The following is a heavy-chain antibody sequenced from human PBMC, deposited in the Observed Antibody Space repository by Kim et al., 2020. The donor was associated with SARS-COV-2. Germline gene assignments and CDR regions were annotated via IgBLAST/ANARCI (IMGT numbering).Heavy chain of an antibody. J-gene: IGHJ4*02. D-gene: IGHD2-2*01. CDR3: ARGGRTMPRKCFDY. Sequence: GRFTISRDNSMNTLYLEMNSLRAEDTAVYYCARGGRTMPRKCFDYWGQGTLVTVSS. V-gene: IGHV3-30*01.